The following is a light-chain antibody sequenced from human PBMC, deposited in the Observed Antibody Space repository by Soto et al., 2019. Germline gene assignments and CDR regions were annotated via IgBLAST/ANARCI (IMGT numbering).Light chain of an antibody. J-gene: IGKJ1*01. CDR1: QSIDNW. Sequence: DIQMTQSPSTLSSSVLERFTVTCRASQSIDNWLAWYQQKPGKAPNLLIYEVSTLHSGVPSRFSGSGSGTEFTLTISSLRPDDFATYYCQHYSGDRATFGQGTKVDIK. V-gene: IGKV1-5*03. CDR2: EVS. CDR3: QHYSGDRAT.